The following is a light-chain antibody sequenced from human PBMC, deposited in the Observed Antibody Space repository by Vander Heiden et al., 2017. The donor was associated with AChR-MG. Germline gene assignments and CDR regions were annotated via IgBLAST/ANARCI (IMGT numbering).Light chain of an antibody. J-gene: IGLJ2*01. CDR2: NNV. V-gene: IGLV1-40*01. Sequence: QSVLTPPPSVSGAPGQRCTISCTGRSSHLGAGSTVHWFQHPPKTAPKLVIANNVDRPSGAPDRLSGSKSGTSASLTITGREAEDEADYYCQSYDSSLNVVFGGGTKVTVL. CDR1: SSHLGAGST. CDR3: QSYDSSLNVV.